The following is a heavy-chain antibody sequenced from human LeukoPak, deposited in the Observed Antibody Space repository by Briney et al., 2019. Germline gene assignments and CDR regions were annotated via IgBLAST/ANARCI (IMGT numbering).Heavy chain of an antibody. Sequence: GRSLRLSCAASGFTFSSYGMHWVRQAPGKGLEWVAVIWYDGSNKYYADSAKGRFTISRDNSKNTLYLQMNSLRAEDTAVYYCARDPDYGDERSFDYWGQGTLVTVSS. D-gene: IGHD4-17*01. CDR3: ARDPDYGDERSFDY. J-gene: IGHJ4*02. CDR1: GFTFSSYG. CDR2: IWYDGSNK. V-gene: IGHV3-33*01.